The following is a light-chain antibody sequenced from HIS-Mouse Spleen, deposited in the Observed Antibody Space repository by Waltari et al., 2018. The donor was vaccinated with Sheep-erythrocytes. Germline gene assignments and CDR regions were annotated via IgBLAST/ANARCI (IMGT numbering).Light chain of an antibody. CDR3: CSYAGSSTPWV. CDR1: SGGIASNY. V-gene: IGLV6-57*04. J-gene: IGLJ3*02. Sequence: NFMLTHPHSVSASPGKTVTISCTRSSGGIASNYVQWYQQRPARFSGSIDSSSNSASLTISGLQAEDEADYYCCSYAGSSTPWVFGGGTKLTVL.